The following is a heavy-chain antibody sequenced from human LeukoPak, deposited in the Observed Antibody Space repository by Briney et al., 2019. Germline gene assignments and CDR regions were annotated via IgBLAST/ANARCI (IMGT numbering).Heavy chain of an antibody. CDR2: VYYSGST. CDR3: ASNTGTVFDY. V-gene: IGHV4-59*01. D-gene: IGHD7-27*01. Sequence: SETLSLTCTVSGGSITAYYWSWIRQPPGKGLEWIGYVYYSGSTEYNPSLRSRVTISLEMSKRQFSLNLTSVTAADTAVYYCASNTGTVFDYWGQGALVTVSS. J-gene: IGHJ4*02. CDR1: GGSITAYY.